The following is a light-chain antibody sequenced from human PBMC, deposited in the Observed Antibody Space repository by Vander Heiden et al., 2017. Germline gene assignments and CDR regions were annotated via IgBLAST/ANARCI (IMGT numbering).Light chain of an antibody. CDR1: QSISSY. CDR3: QKSYSTPLT. Sequence: DIQMTQSPSSLSASVGDRVTITCRASQSISSYLTWYQQKPGKVPKLLIYAASTLQSGVPSRFSGSGSGTDFTLSISSLQPEDFATYYCQKSYSTPLTFGGGTKVEIK. V-gene: IGKV1-27*01. J-gene: IGKJ4*01. CDR2: AAS.